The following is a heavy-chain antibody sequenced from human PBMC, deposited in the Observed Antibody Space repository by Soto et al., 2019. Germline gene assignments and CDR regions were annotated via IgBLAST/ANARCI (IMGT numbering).Heavy chain of an antibody. CDR3: AGGGYDFWSGYYLDY. V-gene: IGHV4-61*01. J-gene: IGHJ4*02. Sequence: SETLSLTCTVSGGSVSSGSYYWSWIRQRPGKGLEWIGYIDYSGSTNYNPSLKSRVTISGDTSKNQFSLKLSSVTAADTAVYYCAGGGYDFWSGYYLDYWGQGTLVTVSS. CDR1: GGSVSSGSYY. CDR2: IDYSGST. D-gene: IGHD3-3*01.